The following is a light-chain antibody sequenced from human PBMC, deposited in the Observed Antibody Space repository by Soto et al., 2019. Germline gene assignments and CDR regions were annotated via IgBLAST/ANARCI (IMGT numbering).Light chain of an antibody. CDR1: QSVSSSY. CDR3: QQYGSSPPYT. CDR2: GAS. V-gene: IGKV3-20*01. Sequence: EIGLTQSPGTLSLSPGERATLSCRASQSVSSSYFAWYQQKPGQAPRLLIYGASSRATGIPDRFSGSGSGTYFTLTISRLEPEDFAVYYCQQYGSSPPYTFGQGTKLEIK. J-gene: IGKJ2*01.